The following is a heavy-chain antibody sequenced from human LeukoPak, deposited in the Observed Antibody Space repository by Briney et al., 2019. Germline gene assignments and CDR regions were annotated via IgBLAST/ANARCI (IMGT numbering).Heavy chain of an antibody. CDR3: ARGRVRFCSSTSCAYPDFDY. CDR1: GGSFSGYY. CDR2: INHSGST. J-gene: IGHJ4*02. D-gene: IGHD2-2*01. V-gene: IGHV4-34*01. Sequence: SETLSLTCAVYGGSFSGYYWSWIRQPPGKGLEWIGEINHSGSTNYNPSLKSRVTISVDTSKNQFSLKLSSVTAADTAVYYCARGRVRFCSSTSCAYPDFDYWGQGTLVTVSS.